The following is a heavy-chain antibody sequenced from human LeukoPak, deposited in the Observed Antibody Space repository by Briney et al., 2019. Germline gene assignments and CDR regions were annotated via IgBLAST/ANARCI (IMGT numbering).Heavy chain of an antibody. CDR2: INPSGGGT. CDR3: ARQGAYSSAIGMGY. Sequence: ASVTVSCKASGYTFNNYYMYWVRQAPGQGLEWMGMINPSGGGTSYAQKFQGRVTMTRDTSTRTVYMEVSSLKPEDTAVYYCARQGAYSSAIGMGYWGQGTLVTVSS. V-gene: IGHV1-46*02. D-gene: IGHD6-19*01. CDR1: GYTFNNYY. J-gene: IGHJ4*02.